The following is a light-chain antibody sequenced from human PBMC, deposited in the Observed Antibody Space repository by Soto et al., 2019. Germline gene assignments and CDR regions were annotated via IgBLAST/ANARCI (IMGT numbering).Light chain of an antibody. Sequence: DIQMTQSPSSLSASVGHIVTITCRASQDIGSSLNWYQHKLGKAPKLLIFGASDLRGGVPSRFSGSGSGTDFTFTISSLQPEDIATYYCQQYDNLLLTFGGGTKVDIK. J-gene: IGKJ4*01. CDR2: GAS. V-gene: IGKV1-33*01. CDR1: QDIGSS. CDR3: QQYDNLLLT.